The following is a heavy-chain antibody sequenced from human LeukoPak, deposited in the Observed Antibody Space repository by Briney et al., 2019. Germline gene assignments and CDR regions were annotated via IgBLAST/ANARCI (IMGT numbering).Heavy chain of an antibody. CDR2: IRYDGSNK. V-gene: IGHV3-30*02. CDR1: GFTFSSYG. J-gene: IGHJ5*02. Sequence: GGSLRLSCAASGFTFSSYGMHWVRQAPGKGLEGVAFIRYDGSNKYYADSEKGRFTISRDNSKNTLYLEMNSLRAEDTAVYYCAKGGYTTSFDPWGQGTLVTVSS. CDR3: AKGGYTTSFDP. D-gene: IGHD2-15*01.